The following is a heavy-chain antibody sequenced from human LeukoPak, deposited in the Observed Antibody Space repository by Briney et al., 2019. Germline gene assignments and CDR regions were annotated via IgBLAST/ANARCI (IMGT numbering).Heavy chain of an antibody. CDR2: INTNTGNP. D-gene: IGHD5-18*01. J-gene: IGHJ4*02. V-gene: IGHV7-4-1*02. CDR3: ARSSWIQQSSDF. Sequence: ASVKVSCTASGYTFTNYAMNWVRQAPGQGLEWMGWINTNTGNPTYAQDFTGRFVFSLDTSVTTTFLEISSLKAEDTAIYYCARSSWIQQSSDFWGQGTLVTVSS. CDR1: GYTFTNYA.